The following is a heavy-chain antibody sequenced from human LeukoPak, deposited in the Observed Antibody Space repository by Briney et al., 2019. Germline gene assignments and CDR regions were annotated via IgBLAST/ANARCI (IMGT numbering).Heavy chain of an antibody. D-gene: IGHD3-10*01. Sequence: GGSLRLSCEVSGFSFSDYWMSWVRQAPGKGLEWVANIKQDGSEKYYVDSVKGRFFISRDNAKNSLYLQMNSLSAEETAVYYCARVRGTVIRGIISPPYCFDYWGQGTLVTVSS. J-gene: IGHJ4*02. CDR1: GFSFSDYW. V-gene: IGHV3-7*01. CDR3: ARVRGTVIRGIISPPYCFDY. CDR2: IKQDGSEK.